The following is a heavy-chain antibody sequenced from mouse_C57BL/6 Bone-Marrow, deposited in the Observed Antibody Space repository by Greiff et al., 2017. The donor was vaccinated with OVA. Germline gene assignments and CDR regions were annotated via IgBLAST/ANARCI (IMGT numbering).Heavy chain of an antibody. J-gene: IGHJ4*01. Sequence: VQLQQPGTELVKPGASVKLSCKASGYTFTSYWMHWVKQRPGQGLEWIGNINPSNGGTNYNENFKSKATLTVDKSSSTAYMQLSSLTSEDSAVYYCARSGDYDEDYYAMDYWGQGTSVTVSS. V-gene: IGHV1-53*01. CDR3: ARSGDYDEDYYAMDY. CDR1: GYTFTSYW. D-gene: IGHD2-4*01. CDR2: INPSNGGT.